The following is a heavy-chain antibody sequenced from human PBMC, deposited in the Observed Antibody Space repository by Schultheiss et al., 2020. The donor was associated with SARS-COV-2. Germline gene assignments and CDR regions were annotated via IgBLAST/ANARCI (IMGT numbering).Heavy chain of an antibody. J-gene: IGHJ6*02. CDR1: GYTFTSYY. V-gene: IGHV1-46*01. CDR3: ATFLRSSPLYYYYGMDV. CDR2: INPSGGST. D-gene: IGHD6-6*01. Sequence: ASVKVSCKASGYTFTSYYMHWVRQAPGQGLEWMGIINPSGGSTSYAQKFQGRVTMTEDTSTDTAYMELSSLRSEDTAVYYCATFLRSSPLYYYYGMDVWGQGTTVTVSS.